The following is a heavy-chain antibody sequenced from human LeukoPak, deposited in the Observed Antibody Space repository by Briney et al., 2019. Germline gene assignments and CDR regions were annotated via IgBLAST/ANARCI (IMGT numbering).Heavy chain of an antibody. CDR3: ARADQDPTTVTLFDY. V-gene: IGHV1-46*01. Sequence: GASVKVSCKASGYTFTSYYIHWVRQAPGQGLEWMGIINPSGGSTSYAQKFQGRVTMTRDTSTSTVYMELSSLRSEDTAVYYCARADQDPTTVTLFDYWGQGTLVTVSS. J-gene: IGHJ4*02. CDR1: GYTFTSYY. D-gene: IGHD4-17*01. CDR2: INPSGGST.